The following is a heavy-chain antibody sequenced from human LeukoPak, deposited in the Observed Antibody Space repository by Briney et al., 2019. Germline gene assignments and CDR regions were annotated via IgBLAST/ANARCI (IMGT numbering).Heavy chain of an antibody. Sequence: GGSLRLSCAASGLTFSTYWMHWVRQDPGKGLVWVSRISSDASITSYADPVKGRFTISRDNAKNTLYLQMNSLRAEDTALYYCSTTGPTYNGSSLDFWGQGTLVTVSS. CDR3: STTGPTYNGSSLDF. D-gene: IGHD2-15*01. V-gene: IGHV3-74*01. CDR1: GLTFSTYW. J-gene: IGHJ4*02. CDR2: ISSDASIT.